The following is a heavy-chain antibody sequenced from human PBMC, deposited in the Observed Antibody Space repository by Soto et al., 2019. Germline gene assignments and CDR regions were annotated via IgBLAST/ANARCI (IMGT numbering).Heavy chain of an antibody. D-gene: IGHD3-10*01. CDR2: ISSRSTTK. Sequence: EVQLVESGGGLAQPGGSLRLSCVGSGFSFSSYSMYWVRQAPGKGLEWVSEISSRSTTKYYADSVKGRFTISRDNAKNSLYLQMNSLRDEDTAVYYCARDGGSFYYYGMDVWGQGTTVTVSS. CDR1: GFSFSSYS. J-gene: IGHJ6*02. CDR3: ARDGGSFYYYGMDV. V-gene: IGHV3-48*02.